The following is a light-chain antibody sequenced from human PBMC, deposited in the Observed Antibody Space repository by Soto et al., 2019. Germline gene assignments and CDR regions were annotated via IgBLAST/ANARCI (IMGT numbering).Light chain of an antibody. V-gene: IGKV1D-16*01. CDR3: QQYNSYPIT. Sequence: DIQMTQSPSSVSASVGDRVTITCRASQGISSWLVWYQQKPGKAPELLRYAASSLQSGVPSKFSGSGSGTDFTLTISSLQPEDFATYYCQQYNSYPITFGQGTRLEIK. CDR1: QGISSW. CDR2: AAS. J-gene: IGKJ5*01.